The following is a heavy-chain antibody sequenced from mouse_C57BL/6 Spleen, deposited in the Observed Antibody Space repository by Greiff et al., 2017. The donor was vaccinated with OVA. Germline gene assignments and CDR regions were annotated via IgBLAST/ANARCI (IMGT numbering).Heavy chain of an antibody. Sequence: DVQLQESGPGLVKPSQSLSLTCSVTGYSITSGYYWNWIRQFPGNKLEWMGYISYDGSNNYNPSLKNRISITRDTSKNQFFLKLNSVTTEDTATYYCARDHAMDYWGQGTSVTVSS. CDR3: ARDHAMDY. V-gene: IGHV3-6*01. CDR1: GYSITSGYY. CDR2: ISYDGSN. J-gene: IGHJ4*01.